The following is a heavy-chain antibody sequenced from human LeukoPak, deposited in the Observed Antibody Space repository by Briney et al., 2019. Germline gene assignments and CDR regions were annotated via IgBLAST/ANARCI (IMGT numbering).Heavy chain of an antibody. V-gene: IGHV3-7*01. D-gene: IGHD3-22*01. CDR3: ARGGGYYYFDY. CDR2: IKQDGSEK. CDR1: GFTFSSYW. Sequence: GGSLRLSCAASGFTFSSYWMSWVRQAPGKGLEWVANIKQDGSEKYYVDSVKGRFAISRDNAKNSLYLQMNSLRAEDTAVYYCARGGGYYYFDYWGQGTLVTVSS. J-gene: IGHJ4*02.